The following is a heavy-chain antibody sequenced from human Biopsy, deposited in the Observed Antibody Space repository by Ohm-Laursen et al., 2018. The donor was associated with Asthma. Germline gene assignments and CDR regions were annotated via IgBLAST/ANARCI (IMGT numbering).Heavy chain of an antibody. CDR3: ARIPRRSGSYFVDY. Sequence: SQTLSLTCTVSGDSITSGGCCWNWIRQHPGKGLELIGYIHHSGNRYFNPSLKSRVSFSRDTSKNQFSLMLSSVTAADSAMYYCARIPRRSGSYFVDYWGQGTLVTVSS. D-gene: IGHD3-22*01. J-gene: IGHJ4*02. V-gene: IGHV4-31*03. CDR2: IHHSGNR. CDR1: GDSITSGGCC.